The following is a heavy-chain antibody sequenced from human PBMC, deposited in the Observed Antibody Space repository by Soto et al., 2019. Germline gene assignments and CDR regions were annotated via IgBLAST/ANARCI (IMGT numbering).Heavy chain of an antibody. CDR1: GTTFYSFT. V-gene: IGHV1-69*13. Sequence: GASVKVSCKPSGTTFYSFTFSWVRQAPGQGLEWMGGFVPMFGSASIAQRFQGRVRITADASTGTGFMELSDLRSEDSAIYYCAREDDTTGHYSWFDPWGPGTLVTVSS. D-gene: IGHD3-9*01. J-gene: IGHJ5*02. CDR3: AREDDTTGHYSWFDP. CDR2: FVPMFGSA.